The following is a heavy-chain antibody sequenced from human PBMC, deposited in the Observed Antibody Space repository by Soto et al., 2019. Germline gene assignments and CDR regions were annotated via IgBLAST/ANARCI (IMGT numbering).Heavy chain of an antibody. CDR3: AMSLYSSSSLDYYYGMDV. CDR1: GYTXNSYY. V-gene: IGHV1-46*02. J-gene: IGHJ6*02. Sequence: GXSXKVSCKASGYTXNSYYMHLVRQAPGQGLEWMGIINPSGGSTSYAQKFQGRVTMTRDTSTSTVYMELSSLRSEDTAVYYCAMSLYSSSSLDYYYGMDVWGQGTTGTVSS. CDR2: INPSGGST. D-gene: IGHD6-6*01.